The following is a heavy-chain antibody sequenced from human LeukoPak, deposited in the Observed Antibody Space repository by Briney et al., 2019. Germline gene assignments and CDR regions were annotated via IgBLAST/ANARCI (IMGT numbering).Heavy chain of an antibody. CDR3: AKDRNAFDI. CDR2: ISGSGDST. V-gene: IGHV3-23*01. J-gene: IGHJ3*02. Sequence: PGGSLRLSCAASGFTFSSYGMSWVRQAPGKGLEWVSAISGSGDSTYNADSVKGRFTISRDNSKNMLYLQMNSLRAEDTAVYYCAKDRNAFDIWGQGTMVTVSS. CDR1: GFTFSSYG.